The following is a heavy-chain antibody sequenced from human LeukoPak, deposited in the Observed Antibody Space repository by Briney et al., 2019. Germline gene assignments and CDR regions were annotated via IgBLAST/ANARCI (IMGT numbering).Heavy chain of an antibody. CDR3: ARGAMAPDY. Sequence: PPETLSLTCAVYGGSFSGYYWSWIRQPPGKGLEWIGEINHSGSTNYNPSLKSRVTISVDTSKNQFSLKLSSVTAADTAVYYCARGAMAPDYWGQGTLVTVSS. D-gene: IGHD5-18*01. CDR1: GGSFSGYY. J-gene: IGHJ4*02. V-gene: IGHV4-34*01. CDR2: INHSGST.